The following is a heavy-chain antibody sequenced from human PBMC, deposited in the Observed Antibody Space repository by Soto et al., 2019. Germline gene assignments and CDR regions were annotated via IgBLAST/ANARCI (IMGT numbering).Heavy chain of an antibody. CDR1: CGSIISGDYY. V-gene: IGHV4-30-4*01. CDR3: ARVRVDYYDSSGYYLFDY. J-gene: IGHJ4*02. D-gene: IGHD3-22*01. Sequence: SETLSLTCTFSCGSIISGDYYWSCIRQPPGKGLEWIGYIYYSGSTYYNPSLKSRVTISVGTSKNQFSLKLSSVTAADTAVYYCARVRVDYYDSSGYYLFDYWGQGTLVTVSS. CDR2: IYYSGST.